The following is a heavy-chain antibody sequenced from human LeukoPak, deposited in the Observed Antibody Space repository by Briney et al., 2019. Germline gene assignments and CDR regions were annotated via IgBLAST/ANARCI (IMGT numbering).Heavy chain of an antibody. CDR3: ASMYCSSTSCYVFDY. CDR1: GFTFSDYY. V-gene: IGHV3-11*06. J-gene: IGHJ4*02. D-gene: IGHD2-2*01. Sequence: GGSLRLSCAASGFTFSDYYMSWIRQAPGKGLEWVSYISSSSSYTNYADSVKGRFTISRDNDKNSLYLQMNSLRAEDTAVYYCASMYCSSTSCYVFDYWGQGTLVTVSS. CDR2: ISSSSSYT.